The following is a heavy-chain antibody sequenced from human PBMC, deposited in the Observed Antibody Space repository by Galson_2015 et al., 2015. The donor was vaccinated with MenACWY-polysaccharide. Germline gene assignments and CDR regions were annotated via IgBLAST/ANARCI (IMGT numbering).Heavy chain of an antibody. D-gene: IGHD3-10*01. V-gene: IGHV3-48*03. CDR2: IGGNII. CDR1: GITFSSQE. CDR3: ANLDYYGSGSYPPPLGS. Sequence: SLRLSCAASGITFSSQEMNWVRQAPGKGLEWVSFIGGNIIHYADSVRGRFTVSRDSSKYTVYLQLNSLRAEDTAVYYCANLDYYGSGSYPPPLGSWGQGTLVTVSS. J-gene: IGHJ5*02.